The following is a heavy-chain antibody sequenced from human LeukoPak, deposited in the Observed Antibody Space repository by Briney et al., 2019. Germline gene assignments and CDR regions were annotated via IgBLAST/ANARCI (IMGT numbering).Heavy chain of an antibody. CDR3: ARGDDFWSGYYPIDY. V-gene: IGHV3-21*01. Sequence: GGSLRLSCAASGFTLSSYSMNWVRQAPGKGLEWVSSISSSSSYIYYADSVKGRFTISRDNAKNSLYLQMNSLRAEDTAVYYCARGDDFWSGYYPIDYWGQGTLVTVPS. CDR2: ISSSSSYI. CDR1: GFTLSSYS. J-gene: IGHJ4*02. D-gene: IGHD3-3*01.